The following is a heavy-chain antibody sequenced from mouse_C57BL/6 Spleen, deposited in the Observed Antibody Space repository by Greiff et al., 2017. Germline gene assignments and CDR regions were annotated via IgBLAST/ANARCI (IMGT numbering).Heavy chain of an antibody. Sequence: VQLKESGPGLAKPSQTLSLTCSVTGYSNTSDYWNWIRKFPGNKLEYMGYISYSGSTYYNPSLKSRISITRDTSKNQYYLQLNSVTTEDTATYYCARAGAVVDWYFDVWGTGTTVTVSS. CDR3: ARAGAVVDWYFDV. CDR2: ISYSGST. V-gene: IGHV3-8*01. D-gene: IGHD1-1*01. J-gene: IGHJ1*03. CDR1: GYSNTSDY.